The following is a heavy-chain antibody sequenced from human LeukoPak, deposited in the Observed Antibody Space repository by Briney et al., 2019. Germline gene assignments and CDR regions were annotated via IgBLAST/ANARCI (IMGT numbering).Heavy chain of an antibody. CDR3: AKALKPDSSGYRLDY. CDR2: ISGSGGTT. D-gene: IGHD3-22*01. Sequence: GGSPRLSCAASGFTFSSYAMNWVRQAPGKGLEWVSTISGSGGTTYYADAAKGRFTISRDNSKNTLYLQMNSLRAEDTAVYYCAKALKPDSSGYRLDYWGQGTLVTVSS. CDR1: GFTFSSYA. V-gene: IGHV3-23*01. J-gene: IGHJ4*02.